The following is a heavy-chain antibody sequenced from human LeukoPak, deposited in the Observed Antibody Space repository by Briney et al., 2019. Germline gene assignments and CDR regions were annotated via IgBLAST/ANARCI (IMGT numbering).Heavy chain of an antibody. Sequence: GGSLRLSCAASGFTFSSYSMNWVRQAPGKGLEWVSYISSSSSTIYYADSVKGRFTISRDNAKNSLYLQMNSLRAEDTAVYYCARVDWNDAVVDYYGMDVWGQGTTVTVSS. D-gene: IGHD1-1*01. CDR3: ARVDWNDAVVDYYGMDV. CDR2: ISSSSSTI. V-gene: IGHV3-48*04. CDR1: GFTFSSYS. J-gene: IGHJ6*02.